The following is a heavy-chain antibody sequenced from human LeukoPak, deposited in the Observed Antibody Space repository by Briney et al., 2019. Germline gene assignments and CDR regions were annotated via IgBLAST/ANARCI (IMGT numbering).Heavy chain of an antibody. CDR2: SKSDGSST. Sequence: GGSLRLSCAASGFTFSGHWMHWVRQVPGKGLVWVSRSKSDGSSTSYADSVKGRFTISRGNAKNTLYLQMNSLRVEDTAVYYCARSDWFDPWGQGTLVIVSS. CDR1: GFTFSGHW. J-gene: IGHJ5*02. V-gene: IGHV3-74*01. CDR3: ARSDWFDP.